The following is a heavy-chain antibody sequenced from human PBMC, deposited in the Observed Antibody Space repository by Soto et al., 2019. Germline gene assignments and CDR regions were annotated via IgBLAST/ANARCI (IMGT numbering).Heavy chain of an antibody. Sequence: PSETLSITCTVSGGSISSYYWSWLRQHPGKGLEWIGYIYYSGSTYYNPSLKSRVTISVDTSKNQFSLKLSSVTAADTAVYYCARERPAGSRLDPWGQGTLVTVS. CDR2: IYYSGST. CDR1: GGSISSYY. J-gene: IGHJ5*02. V-gene: IGHV4-59*12. D-gene: IGHD6-13*01. CDR3: ARERPAGSRLDP.